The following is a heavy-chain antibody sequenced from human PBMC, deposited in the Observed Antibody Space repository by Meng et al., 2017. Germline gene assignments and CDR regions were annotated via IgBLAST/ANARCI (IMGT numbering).Heavy chain of an antibody. V-gene: IGHV1-2*06. CDR1: GYTFTGYY. J-gene: IGHJ4*02. Sequence: ASAKVSSKASGYTFTGYYMHWVRQAPGQGLEWMGRINPNSGGTNYAQKFQGRVTMTRETSISTAYKELSRLRSDDTAVYYCAKTYSSSWYHFNYWVQGTLVPSPQ. CDR3: AKTYSSSWYHFNY. D-gene: IGHD6-13*01. CDR2: INPNSGGT.